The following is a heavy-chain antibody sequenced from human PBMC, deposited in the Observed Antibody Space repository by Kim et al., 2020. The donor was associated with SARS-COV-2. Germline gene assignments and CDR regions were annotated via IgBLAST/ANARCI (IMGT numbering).Heavy chain of an antibody. D-gene: IGHD6-19*01. J-gene: IGHJ2*01. CDR3: ARRIRVAGTPHWYFDL. V-gene: IGHV4-39*01. Sequence: LESRVTISRDTAKNQFSLKLNSVTAADTAVYYCARRIRVAGTPHWYFDLWGRGTLVTVSS.